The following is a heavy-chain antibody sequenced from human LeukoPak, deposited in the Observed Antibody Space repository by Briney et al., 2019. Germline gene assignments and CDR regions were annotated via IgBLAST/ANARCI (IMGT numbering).Heavy chain of an antibody. Sequence: SVKVSCKASGGTFSSYAISWVRQAPGQGLEWMGGIIPIFGTANYAQKFQARVTITTDESTSTAYMELSSLRSEDTAVYYCARDSLAVAGTFDYWGQGTLVTVSS. CDR2: IIPIFGTA. J-gene: IGHJ4*02. V-gene: IGHV1-69*05. CDR1: GGTFSSYA. CDR3: ARDSLAVAGTFDY. D-gene: IGHD6-19*01.